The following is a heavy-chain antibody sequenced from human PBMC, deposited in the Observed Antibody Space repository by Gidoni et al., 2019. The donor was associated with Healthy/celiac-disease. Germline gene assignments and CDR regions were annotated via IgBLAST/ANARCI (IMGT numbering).Heavy chain of an antibody. D-gene: IGHD1-7*01. J-gene: IGHJ4*02. CDR1: GFTFSSYS. Sequence: EVQLVESGGGLVKPGGSLRLSCAASGFTFSSYSMNWVRQAPGKGLEWVSSISSSSSYIYYADSVKGRFTISRDNAKNSLDLQMNSLRAEDTAVYYCSRIVELELPSFDYWGQGTLVTVSS. CDR3: SRIVELELPSFDY. CDR2: ISSSSSYI. V-gene: IGHV3-21*01.